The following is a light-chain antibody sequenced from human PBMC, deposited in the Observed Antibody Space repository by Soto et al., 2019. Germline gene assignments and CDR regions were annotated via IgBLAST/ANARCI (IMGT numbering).Light chain of an antibody. CDR1: QSISRN. CDR3: QQSYTTASIT. J-gene: IGKJ5*01. Sequence: DIQMTQSPSSLSASVGDRVTITCRASQSISRNLNWYQHKPWKAPKLLIYAASSLQNGVPSRFSGGGSGTEFTLSISSLQPEDFGTYYCQQSYTTASITFGQGTRLEI. CDR2: AAS. V-gene: IGKV1-39*01.